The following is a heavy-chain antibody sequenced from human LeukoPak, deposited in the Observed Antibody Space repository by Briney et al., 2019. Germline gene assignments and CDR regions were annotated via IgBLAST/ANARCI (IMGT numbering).Heavy chain of an antibody. CDR2: FNHSGST. Sequence: PSETLSLTCAVYGGSLSGYYWSWIRKPPGKGLEWIGEFNHSGSTKYNPSPTSRVTISVDTSQNQFSLELSSVTTADRAVYYCARTYGGNSFLDYWGQGILVTVSS. CDR3: ARTYGGNSFLDY. CDR1: GGSLSGYY. J-gene: IGHJ4*02. V-gene: IGHV4-34*01. D-gene: IGHD4-23*01.